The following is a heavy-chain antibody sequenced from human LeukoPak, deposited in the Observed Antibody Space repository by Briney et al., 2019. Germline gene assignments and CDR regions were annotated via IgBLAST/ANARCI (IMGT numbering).Heavy chain of an antibody. J-gene: IGHJ3*02. CDR1: SDXIYSSNYY. D-gene: IGHD3-10*01. V-gene: IGHV4-39*01. Sequence: PSETLSLTCTVSSDXIYSSNYYWGWIRQPPGKGLEWIGTIYYSGSTYYNPSLKSRVTISVDTSKNQFSLKLSSVTASDTAVYYCARRFAPSRNDAFDIWGQGTMVTVSS. CDR2: IYYSGST. CDR3: ARRFAPSRNDAFDI.